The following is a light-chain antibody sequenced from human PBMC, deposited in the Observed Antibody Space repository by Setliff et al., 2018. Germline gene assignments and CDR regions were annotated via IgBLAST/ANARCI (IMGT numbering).Light chain of an antibody. Sequence: QSVLTQPPSVSAAPGQKATISCSGSSSNIGNNYVSWYQQLPGTAPKLIIYVNDERPSGIPDRFSGSKSGTSATLGIAGLQTGDEADYYCGTWDSSLSAGVFGGGTKGTVL. CDR2: VND. J-gene: IGLJ2*01. CDR1: SSNIGNNY. V-gene: IGLV1-51*01. CDR3: GTWDSSLSAGV.